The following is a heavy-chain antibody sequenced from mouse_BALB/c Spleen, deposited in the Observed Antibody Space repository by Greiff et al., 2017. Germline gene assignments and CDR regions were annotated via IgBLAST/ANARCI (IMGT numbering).Heavy chain of an antibody. D-gene: IGHD1-1*01. J-gene: IGHJ2*01. Sequence: VQLKESGAELVRSGASVKLSCTASGFNIKDYYMHWVKQRPEQGLEWIGWIDPENGDTEYAPKFQGKATMTADTSSNTAYLQLSSLTSEDTAVYYCNAITTVNFDYWGQGTTLTVSS. CDR2: IDPENGDT. CDR3: NAITTVNFDY. V-gene: IGHV14-4*02. CDR1: GFNIKDYY.